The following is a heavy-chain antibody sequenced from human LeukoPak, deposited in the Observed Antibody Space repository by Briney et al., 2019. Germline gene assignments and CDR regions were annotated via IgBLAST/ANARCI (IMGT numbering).Heavy chain of an antibody. CDR2: ISSSSSTI. CDR3: ARDHLGMGYYYYYMDV. J-gene: IGHJ6*03. D-gene: IGHD7-27*01. Sequence: AGGSLRLSCAASGFTFSSYSMNWVRQAPGKGLEWVSYISSSSSTIYYADSVKGRFTISRDNAKNSLYLQMNSLRAEDTAVYYCARDHLGMGYYYYYMDVWGKGTTVTVSS. CDR1: GFTFSSYS. V-gene: IGHV3-48*01.